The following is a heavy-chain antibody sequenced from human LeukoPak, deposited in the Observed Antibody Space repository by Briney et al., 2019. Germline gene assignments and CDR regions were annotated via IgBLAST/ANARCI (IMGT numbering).Heavy chain of an antibody. J-gene: IGHJ4*02. CDR3: ARLGTILGYCSSTSCYPIDY. CDR2: IKQDGSEK. Sequence: GFVGPSGAACRVGFSSNWMSWVCHAPGKGLEWVANIKQDGSEKYYVDSVKGRFTISRDNAKNSLYLQMNSLRAEDTAVYYCARLGTILGYCSSTSCYPIDYWGQGSLVTVSS. CDR1: RVGFSSNW. V-gene: IGHV3-7*01. D-gene: IGHD2-2*01.